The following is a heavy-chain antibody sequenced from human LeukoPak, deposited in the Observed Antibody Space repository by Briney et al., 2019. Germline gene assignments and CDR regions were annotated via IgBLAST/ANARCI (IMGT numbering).Heavy chain of an antibody. CDR1: GFTFSNYY. D-gene: IGHD4-23*01. CDR2: ISSSSGTTI. Sequence: GGSLRLSCAASGFTFSNYYMSWIRQAPGKGLEWISYISSSSGTTIHYADSVKGRFTISRDNSKNTLYLQMNSLRAEDTAVYYCARGTVVTPNWFDPWGQGILVTVSS. V-gene: IGHV3-11*01. CDR3: ARGTVVTPNWFDP. J-gene: IGHJ5*02.